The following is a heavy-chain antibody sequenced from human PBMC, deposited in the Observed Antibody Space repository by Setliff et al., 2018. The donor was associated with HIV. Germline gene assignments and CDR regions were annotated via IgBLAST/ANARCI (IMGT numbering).Heavy chain of an antibody. CDR1: GYYFTTYW. D-gene: IGHD1-1*01. V-gene: IGHV5-51*01. J-gene: IGHJ5*02. CDR2: IFPGDSDT. Sequence: GESLKISCKGSGYYFTTYWIAWVRQMPGKGLEWMGTIFPGDSDTRYSPSFQGQVTISADKSISTAYLQWTSLKASDTAIYYCARGKYTTYLFDPWGQGTLVTVSS. CDR3: ARGKYTTYLFDP.